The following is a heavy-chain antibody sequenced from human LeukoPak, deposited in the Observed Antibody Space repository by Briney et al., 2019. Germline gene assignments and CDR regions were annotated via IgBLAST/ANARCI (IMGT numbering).Heavy chain of an antibody. CDR1: GGSISSYY. V-gene: IGHV4-59*08. CDR3: ARHGYYYDSSGYYWPYYYYGMDV. D-gene: IGHD3-22*01. J-gene: IGHJ6*02. CDR2: SYYSGST. Sequence: SETLSLTCTVSGGSISSYYWSWIWQPPGKGLEWIGYSYYSGSTTYNPSLKSRITISVDTSKNQFSLKLSSVTAADTAVYYCARHGYYYDSSGYYWPYYYYGMDVWGQGTTVTVSS.